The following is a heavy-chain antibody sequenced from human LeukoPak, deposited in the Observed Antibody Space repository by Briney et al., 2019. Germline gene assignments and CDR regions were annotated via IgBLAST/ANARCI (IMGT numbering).Heavy chain of an antibody. CDR3: ARDPIGYCSSTSCYGVSDY. Sequence: GASVKVSCKASGYTFTGYYMHWVRQAPGQGLEWMGGIIPIFGTANYAQKFQGRVTITADESTSTAYMELSRLRSEDTAVYYCARDPIGYCSSTSCYGVSDYWGQGTLVTVSS. J-gene: IGHJ4*02. D-gene: IGHD2-2*01. CDR2: IIPIFGTA. V-gene: IGHV1-69*13. CDR1: GYTFTGYY.